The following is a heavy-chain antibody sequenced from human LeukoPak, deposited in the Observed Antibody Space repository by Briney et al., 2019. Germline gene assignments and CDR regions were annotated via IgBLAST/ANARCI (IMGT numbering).Heavy chain of an antibody. Sequence: SGESLKISCKDSGYKFTRCWIGWVRQMPGKGLEWMGIIYPGDSDTRYSPSFQGQVTISADKSISTAYLQWSSLKASDTAMYYCARPRIVGATIGPFDPWGQGTLVTVSS. D-gene: IGHD1-26*01. J-gene: IGHJ5*02. CDR3: ARPRIVGATIGPFDP. V-gene: IGHV5-51*01. CDR1: GYKFTRCW. CDR2: IYPGDSDT.